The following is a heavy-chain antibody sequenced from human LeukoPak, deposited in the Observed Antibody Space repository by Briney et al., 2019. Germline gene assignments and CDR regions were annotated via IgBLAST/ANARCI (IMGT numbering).Heavy chain of an antibody. D-gene: IGHD3-10*01. CDR2: IYHSGST. CDR3: AMQGDVLLWN. V-gene: IGHV4-34*01. CDR1: GGSFSGYY. Sequence: SETLSLTCAVYGGSFSGYYWSWIRQPPGKGLEWVGSIYHSGSTYYNPSLKSRVTISVDTSKNQFSLKLSSVTAADTAVYYCAMQGDVLLWNWGQGTLVTVSS. J-gene: IGHJ4*02.